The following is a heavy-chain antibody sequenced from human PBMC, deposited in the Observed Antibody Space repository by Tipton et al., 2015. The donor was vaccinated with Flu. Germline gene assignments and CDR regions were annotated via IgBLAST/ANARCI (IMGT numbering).Heavy chain of an antibody. D-gene: IGHD5-12*01. V-gene: IGHV3-53*01. J-gene: IGHJ3*01. CDR3: ARGVPVTMASRYSFDV. CDR1: GFTVSTNF. Sequence: AVSGFTVSTNFMSWVRQAPGKGLEWVSIIYSGGTTYYADSVKGRFTISRDNSKNTLFLQMDSLRAEDTAVYYCARGVPVTMASRYSFDVWGQGTEVSVSP. CDR2: IYSGGTT.